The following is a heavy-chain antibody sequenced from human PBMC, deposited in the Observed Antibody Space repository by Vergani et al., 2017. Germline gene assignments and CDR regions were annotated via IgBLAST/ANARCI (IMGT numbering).Heavy chain of an antibody. V-gene: IGHV3-74*01. CDR2: ISPDGDIT. J-gene: IGHJ4*02. CDR1: GFAFDRYW. D-gene: IGHD4-17*01. Sequence: EEQLVESGGGLVQPGGSLRLSCAASGFAFDRYWMHWVRQTPEKGLVWVSRISPDGDITLNADSVKGRFTISRDNARTTLYLQMTNLRAEDTAVYYCLTGTTDPYWGQGTLVTVSS. CDR3: LTGTTDPY.